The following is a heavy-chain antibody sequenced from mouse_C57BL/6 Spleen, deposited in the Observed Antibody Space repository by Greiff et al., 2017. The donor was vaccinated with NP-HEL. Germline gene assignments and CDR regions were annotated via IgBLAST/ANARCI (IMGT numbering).Heavy chain of an antibody. V-gene: IGHV5-9*01. D-gene: IGHD1-1*01. CDR2: ISGGGGNT. CDR1: GFTFSSYT. J-gene: IGHJ1*03. Sequence: EVHLVESGGGLVKPGGSLKLSCAASGFTFSSYTMSWVRQTPEKRLEWVATISGGGGNTYYPDSVKGRFTISRDNAKNTLYLQMSSLRSEDTALYYCARHYYGSSYGYFDVWGTGTTVTVSS. CDR3: ARHYYGSSYGYFDV.